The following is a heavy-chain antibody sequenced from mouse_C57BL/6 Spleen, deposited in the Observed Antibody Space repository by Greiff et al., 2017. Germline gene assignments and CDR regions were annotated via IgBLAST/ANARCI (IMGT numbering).Heavy chain of an antibody. CDR2: IDPEDGET. V-gene: IGHV14-2*01. D-gene: IGHD3-2*02. CDR1: GFNIKDYY. CDR3: ASPSSGTWFAY. Sequence: EVQVVESGAELVKPGASVKLSCTASGFNIKDYYMHWVKQRTEQGLEWIGRIDPEDGETKYAPKFQGKATITADTSSNTAYLQLSSLTSEDTAVYYCASPSSGTWFAYWGQGTLVTVSA. J-gene: IGHJ3*01.